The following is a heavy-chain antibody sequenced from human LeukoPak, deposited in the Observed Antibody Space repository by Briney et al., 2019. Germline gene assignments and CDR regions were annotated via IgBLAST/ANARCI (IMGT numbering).Heavy chain of an antibody. CDR2: IHSGGTT. CDR3: ARGRRLGGDYYPIDF. Sequence: PGGSLRLSCAASGFTVSTNYVSWVRQAPGKGLEWVSVIHSGGTTYYADSVKGRFTISRDNSKNTVYLQMNSLRAEDTAVYFCARGRRLGGDYYPIDFWGHGNLVTVSS. J-gene: IGHJ4*01. V-gene: IGHV3-53*01. CDR1: GFTVSTNY. D-gene: IGHD2-21*01.